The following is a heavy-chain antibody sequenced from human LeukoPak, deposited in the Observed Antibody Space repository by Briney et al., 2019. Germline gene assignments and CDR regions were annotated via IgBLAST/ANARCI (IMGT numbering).Heavy chain of an antibody. J-gene: IGHJ3*02. CDR1: GGSFSGYY. CDR2: INHSGST. Sequence: SETLSLTCAVYGGSFSGYYWSWIRQPPGKELEWIGEINHSGSTNYNPSLKSRVTISVDTSKNQFSLKLSSVTAADTAVYYCARGGTRLPYYYDSSGYYGIYSAFDIWGQGTMVTVSS. D-gene: IGHD3-22*01. CDR3: ARGGTRLPYYYDSSGYYGIYSAFDI. V-gene: IGHV4-34*01.